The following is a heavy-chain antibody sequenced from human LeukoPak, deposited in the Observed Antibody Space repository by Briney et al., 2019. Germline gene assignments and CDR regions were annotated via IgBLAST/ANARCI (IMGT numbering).Heavy chain of an antibody. Sequence: SETLSLTCTVSGGSISSSRYSWGWIRQPPGKGLEWIGTIYDSGSTYYNPSLKSRVTISVDTSKNQFSLRLSSVTAADTAVYYCARVGADGSGFLFDYWGQGTLVTVSS. CDR1: GGSISSSRYS. CDR2: IYDSGST. J-gene: IGHJ4*02. D-gene: IGHD3-10*01. CDR3: ARVGADGSGFLFDY. V-gene: IGHV4-39*01.